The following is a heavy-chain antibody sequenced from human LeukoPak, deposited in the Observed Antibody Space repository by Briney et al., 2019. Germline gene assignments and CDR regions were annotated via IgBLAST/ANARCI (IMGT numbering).Heavy chain of an antibody. J-gene: IGHJ5*02. CDR2: IYYSGST. CDR3: ARRVGVPNNWFDP. D-gene: IGHD2-15*01. Sequence: SETMSLTCAVSGGSISSGGYYWSWIRQPPGKGLEWIGYIYYSGSTNYNPSLKSRVTISVDTSKNQFSLKLSSVTAADTAVYYCARRVGVPNNWFDPWGQGTLVTVSS. CDR1: GGSISSGGYY. V-gene: IGHV4-61*08.